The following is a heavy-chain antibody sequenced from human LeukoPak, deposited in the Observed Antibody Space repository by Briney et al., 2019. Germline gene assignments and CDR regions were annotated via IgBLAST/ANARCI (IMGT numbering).Heavy chain of an antibody. J-gene: IGHJ4*02. Sequence: QSSETLSLTCTVSGGSISSSSYYWGWIRQPPGKGLEWIGSIYYSGSTYYNPSLKSRVTISVDTFKNQFSLKLSSVTAADTAVYYCAESNGYSYGYFDYWGQGTLVTVSS. CDR3: AESNGYSYGYFDY. CDR2: IYYSGST. V-gene: IGHV4-39*01. D-gene: IGHD5-18*01. CDR1: GGSISSSSYY.